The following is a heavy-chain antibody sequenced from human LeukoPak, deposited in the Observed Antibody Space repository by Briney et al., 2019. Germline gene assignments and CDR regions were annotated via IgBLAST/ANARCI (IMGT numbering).Heavy chain of an antibody. Sequence: SGTLSLTCAVSGGSISSSNWWSWVRQPPGKGLEWIGEIYHSGSTNYSPSLKSRLTISVDKSKNQFSLKLSSVTAADTAVYYCARYTSGRLNPGFYHSYMDVWGKGTTVTVSS. V-gene: IGHV4-4*02. CDR1: GGSISSSNW. D-gene: IGHD6-19*01. CDR3: ARYTSGRLNPGFYHSYMDV. CDR2: IYHSGST. J-gene: IGHJ6*03.